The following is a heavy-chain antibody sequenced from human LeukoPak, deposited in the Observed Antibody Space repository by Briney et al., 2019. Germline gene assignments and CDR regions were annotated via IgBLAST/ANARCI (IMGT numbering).Heavy chain of an antibody. V-gene: IGHV1-18*01. CDR2: ISAYNGST. CDR3: ARGRGRGVVVVAAKPGGAFDI. CDR1: GYTFTSYG. D-gene: IGHD2-15*01. J-gene: IGHJ3*02. Sequence: GASVKVPCKASGYTFTSYGISWVRQAPGQGLEWMGWISAYNGSTNYAQKLQGRVTMTTDTSTSTAYMELRSLRSDDTAVYYCARGRGRGVVVVAAKPGGAFDIWGQGTMVTVSS.